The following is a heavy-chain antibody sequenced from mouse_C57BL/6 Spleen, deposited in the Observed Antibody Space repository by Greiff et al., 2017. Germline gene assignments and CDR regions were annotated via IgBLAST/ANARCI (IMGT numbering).Heavy chain of an antibody. V-gene: IGHV1-4*01. Sequence: VQLQQSGAELVRPGASVKMSCKASGYTFTSYTMQWVKQRPGQGLEWIGYINPSSGYTKYNQKFKDKATLTADKSSSTAYMQLSSLTSEDSAVYYCASEGCYYYGSSYWYFDVWGTGTTVTVSS. D-gene: IGHD1-1*01. CDR2: INPSSGYT. CDR1: GYTFTSYT. CDR3: ASEGCYYYGSSYWYFDV. J-gene: IGHJ1*03.